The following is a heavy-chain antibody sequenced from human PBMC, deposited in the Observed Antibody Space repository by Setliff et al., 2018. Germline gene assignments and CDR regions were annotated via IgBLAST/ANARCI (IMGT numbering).Heavy chain of an antibody. J-gene: IGHJ4*02. Sequence: SETLSLTCAVYGGSLRGYYWSWIRQTPGKKLEWIGEINHSGSTNYNPSLKSRVTISMDTSKNQFSLKVSSVTAADTAVYYCARSFSRREKFLLDYWGQGALVTVSS. CDR2: INHSGST. CDR3: ARSFSRREKFLLDY. CDR1: GGSLRGYY. V-gene: IGHV4-34*01.